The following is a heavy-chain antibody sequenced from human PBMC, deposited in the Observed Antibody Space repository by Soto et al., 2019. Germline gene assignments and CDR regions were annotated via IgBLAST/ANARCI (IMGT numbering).Heavy chain of an antibody. V-gene: IGHV1-69*01. CDR1: GGTFSSYA. J-gene: IGHJ6*02. Sequence: QVQLVQSGAEVKKPGSSVTVSCKASGGTFSSYAISWVRQAPGQGLEWMGGIIPIFGTANYAQKFQGRVPIASDESTGTADMGLSRLRSEVTAVYYVAGDARRYSYGYYYYYGMDVWGQGPAVSVSS. CDR3: AGDARRYSYGYYYYYGMDV. D-gene: IGHD5-18*01. CDR2: IIPIFGTA.